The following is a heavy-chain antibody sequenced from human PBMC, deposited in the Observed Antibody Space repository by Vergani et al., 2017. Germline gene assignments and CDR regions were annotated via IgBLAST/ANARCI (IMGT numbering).Heavy chain of an antibody. CDR3: ARDSWNCV. J-gene: IGHJ3*01. V-gene: IGHV1-2*02. CDR2: INPNSGGT. CDR1: GYTFTGYY. D-gene: IGHD1-7*01. Sequence: QVQLVQSGAEVKKPGASVKVSCKASGYTFTGYYMHWVRKAPGKGREWMGWINPNSGGTNYAQKFQGMVTMTRYTSISTAYMELSRLRSDDTAVYDYARDSWNCVWGQGTMVTVSS.